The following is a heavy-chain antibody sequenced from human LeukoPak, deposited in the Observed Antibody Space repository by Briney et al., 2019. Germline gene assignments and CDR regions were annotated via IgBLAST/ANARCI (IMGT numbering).Heavy chain of an antibody. V-gene: IGHV1-2*06. J-gene: IGHJ4*02. CDR2: INPNSGDT. CDR3: ARDYCSSTSCLFDC. CDR1: GYTFTGYH. D-gene: IGHD2-2*01. Sequence: ASVKVSCKASGYTFTGYHMHWVRQAPGQGLEWMGRINPNSGDTNYAQKFQGRVAMTRDTSISTAFMELTRLRSDDTAVYYCARDYCSSTSCLFDCWGQGTLVTVSS.